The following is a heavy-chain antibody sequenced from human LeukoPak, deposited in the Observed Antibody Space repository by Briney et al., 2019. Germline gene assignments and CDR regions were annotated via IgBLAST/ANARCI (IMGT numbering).Heavy chain of an antibody. CDR2: ISYDGSNK. V-gene: IGHV3-30*03. CDR3: ARDIRKYSYYDYVWGSYRHDAFDI. CDR1: GFTFSSYG. J-gene: IGHJ3*02. D-gene: IGHD3-16*02. Sequence: GGSLRLSCAASGFTFSSYGMHWVRQAPGKGLEWVAVISYDGSNKYYADSVKGRFTISRDNSKDTLYLQMNSLRAEDTAVYYCARDIRKYSYYDYVWGSYRHDAFDIWGQGTMVTVSS.